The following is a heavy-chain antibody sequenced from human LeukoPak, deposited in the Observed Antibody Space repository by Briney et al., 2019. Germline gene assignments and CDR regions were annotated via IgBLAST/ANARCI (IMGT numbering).Heavy chain of an antibody. CDR1: GFTFSSYW. CDR3: ARVRGHSLRFLEWLQHYYGMDV. CDR2: IKQDGSEK. Sequence: GGSLRLSCAASGFTFSSYWMSWVRQAPGKGLEWVANIKQDGSEKYYVDSVKGRFTISRDNAKNSLYLQMNSLRAEDTAVYYCARVRGHSLRFLEWLQHYYGMDVWGQGTTVTVSS. D-gene: IGHD3-3*01. J-gene: IGHJ6*02. V-gene: IGHV3-7*01.